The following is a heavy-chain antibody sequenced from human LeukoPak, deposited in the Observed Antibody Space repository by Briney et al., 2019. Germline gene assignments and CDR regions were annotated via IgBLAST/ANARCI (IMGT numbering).Heavy chain of an antibody. V-gene: IGHV4-30-2*01. Sequence: SETLSLTCTVSGGSISSGGYYWSWIRQPPGKGLEWIGYIYHSGSTYYNPSHKSRVTISVDRSKNQFSLKLSSVTAADTAVYYCARVWRPGIAAAGDNWFDPWGQGTLVTVSS. CDR1: GGSISSGGYY. CDR3: ARVWRPGIAAAGDNWFDP. J-gene: IGHJ5*02. D-gene: IGHD6-13*01. CDR2: IYHSGST.